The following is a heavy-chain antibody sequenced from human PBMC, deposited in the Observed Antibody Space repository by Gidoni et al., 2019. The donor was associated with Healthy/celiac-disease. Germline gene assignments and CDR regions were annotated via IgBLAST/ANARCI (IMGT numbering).Heavy chain of an antibody. CDR1: GGSISSSTW. V-gene: IGHV4-4*02. CDR2: VYHSGST. Sequence: SGPGSLTCAVSGGSISSSTWWSWVRQPPGKGLEWIGEVYHSGSTNYNPSLKSRVTISVDKSKNQFSLKLSSVTAADTAVYYCARDSPTGYGSGSHRDAFDIWGQGTMVTVSS. D-gene: IGHD3-10*01. CDR3: ARDSPTGYGSGSHRDAFDI. J-gene: IGHJ3*02.